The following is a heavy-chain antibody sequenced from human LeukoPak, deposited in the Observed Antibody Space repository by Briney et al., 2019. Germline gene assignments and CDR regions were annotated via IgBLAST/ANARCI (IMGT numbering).Heavy chain of an antibody. J-gene: IGHJ4*02. CDR2: IKESGSEK. V-gene: IGHV3-7*01. CDR1: GFKFSYYW. CDR3: ARGWGEKGRCRGGTCNNPQFDY. D-gene: IGHD2-15*01. Sequence: GGSLRLSCAASGFKFSYYWMTWVRQAPGQGLEWLANIKESGSEKYYVDSVKGRFTISRDNADNLVYLQMNSLRVEDTAVYYCARGWGEKGRCRGGTCNNPQFDYWGKGILVTVSS.